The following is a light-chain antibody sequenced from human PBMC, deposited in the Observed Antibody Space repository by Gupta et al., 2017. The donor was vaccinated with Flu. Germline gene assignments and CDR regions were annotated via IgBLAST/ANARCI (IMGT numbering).Light chain of an antibody. CDR2: SSN. V-gene: IGLV1-44*01. CDR3: AAWDDRRNGHYV. Sequence: GTPGQRVTISCSGSRSNIGSNSVNWYQQVPGTSPKLLMYSSNQRPSGGPDRFAGSKSGTSASLAISGLQSEDEADYYCAAWDDRRNGHYVFGTGTKVTVL. CDR1: RSNIGSNS. J-gene: IGLJ1*01.